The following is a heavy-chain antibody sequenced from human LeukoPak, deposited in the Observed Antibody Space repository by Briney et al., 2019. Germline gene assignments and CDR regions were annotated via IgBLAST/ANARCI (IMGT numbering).Heavy chain of an antibody. CDR3: TRILLKWELPGSDAFDI. V-gene: IGHV3-49*04. D-gene: IGHD1-26*01. Sequence: GGSLRLSCITSGFTFGDYGLSWVRQAPGKGLEWVGFIRSKAYGATTEYAASLKDRFTISRDDSKSIAYLQVNSLKTEDTAVYYCTRILLKWELPGSDAFDIWGEGTMVTVSS. CDR2: IRSKAYGATT. J-gene: IGHJ3*02. CDR1: GFTFGDYG.